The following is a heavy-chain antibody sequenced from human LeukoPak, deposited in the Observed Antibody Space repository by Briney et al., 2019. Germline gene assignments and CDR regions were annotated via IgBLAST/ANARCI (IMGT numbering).Heavy chain of an antibody. CDR2: IGDSGGST. CDR1: GFTFSNHA. V-gene: IGHV3-23*01. J-gene: IGHJ6*04. Sequence: GGSLRLSCAASGFTFSNHAMSWVRQAPGKGLEWVSVIGDSGGSTYYADSVKGRFTISRDNSKNTLYLQMNSLRADDAAVYHCAKGGASSPYTYIDVWGKGTTVIVSS. D-gene: IGHD6-6*01. CDR3: AKGGASSPYTYIDV.